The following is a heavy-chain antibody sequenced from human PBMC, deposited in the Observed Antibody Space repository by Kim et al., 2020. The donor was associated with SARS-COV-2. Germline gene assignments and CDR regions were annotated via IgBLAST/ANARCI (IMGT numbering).Heavy chain of an antibody. CDR2: IWYDGSNK. D-gene: IGHD5-18*01. V-gene: IGHV3-33*06. CDR1: GFTFSSYG. Sequence: GESLRLSCAASGFTFSSYGMHWVRQAPGKGLEWVAVIWYDGSNKYYADSVKGRFTISRDNSKNTLYLQMNSLRAEDTAVYYCAKDRGVDTAMLHYGMDVWGQGTTVTVSS. J-gene: IGHJ6*02. CDR3: AKDRGVDTAMLHYGMDV.